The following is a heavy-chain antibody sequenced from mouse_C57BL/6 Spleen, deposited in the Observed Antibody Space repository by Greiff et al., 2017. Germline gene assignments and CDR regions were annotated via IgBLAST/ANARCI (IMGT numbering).Heavy chain of an antibody. CDR3: TYYCGNTGYYAMDY. J-gene: IGHJ4*01. Sequence: EVKLVESGAELVRPGASVKLSCTASGFNIKDDYMHWVKQRPEQGLEWIGWIDPENGDTEYASKFQGKATITADTSSNTAYLQLSSLTSEDTAVYYCTYYCGNTGYYAMDYWGQGTSVTVSS. D-gene: IGHD2-1*01. V-gene: IGHV14-4*01. CDR1: GFNIKDDY. CDR2: IDPENGDT.